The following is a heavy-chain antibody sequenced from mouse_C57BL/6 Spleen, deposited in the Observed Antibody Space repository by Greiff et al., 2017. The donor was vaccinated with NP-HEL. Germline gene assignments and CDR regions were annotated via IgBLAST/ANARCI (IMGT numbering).Heavy chain of an antibody. V-gene: IGHV1-39*01. Sequence: EVKLQESGPELVKPGASVKISCKASGYSFTDYNMNWVKQSNGKSLEWIGVINPNYGTTSYNQKFKGKATLTVDQSSSTAYMQLNSLTSEDSAVYYCAVYYYGSSPDYYAMDYWGQGTSVTVSS. D-gene: IGHD1-1*01. CDR1: GYSFTDYN. CDR2: INPNYGTT. CDR3: AVYYYGSSPDYYAMDY. J-gene: IGHJ4*01.